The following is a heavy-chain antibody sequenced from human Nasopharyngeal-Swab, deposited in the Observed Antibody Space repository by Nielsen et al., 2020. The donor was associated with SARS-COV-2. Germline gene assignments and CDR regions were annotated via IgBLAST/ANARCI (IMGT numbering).Heavy chain of an antibody. CDR2: IYYSGGT. D-gene: IGHD5-12*01. CDR3: ARDPLYSGYESRAFDM. Sequence: SETLSLTCSVSGASISRYYWSWIRQSPGKGLEWIGYIYYSGGTDYNPSLKSRVTISLDTSKSQFSLKLNSVTAADTAVYYCARDPLYSGYESRAFDMWGQGEMGTVSS. V-gene: IGHV4-59*01. J-gene: IGHJ3*02. CDR1: GASISRYY.